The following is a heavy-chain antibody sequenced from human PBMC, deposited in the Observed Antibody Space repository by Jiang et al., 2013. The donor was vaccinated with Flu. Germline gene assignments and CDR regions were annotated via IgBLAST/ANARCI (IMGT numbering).Heavy chain of an antibody. Sequence: LLKPSETLSLTCAVSGYSITSAYFWGWIRQPPAKGLEWIGTFYHSGTTYYNPSLQSRVTISTDTSKNQFSLRLTSVTATDTAVYYCAISSATAGRVIDYVGPGNPGQRLL. CDR1: GYSITSAYF. D-gene: IGHD6-13*01. CDR2: FYHSGTT. V-gene: IGHV4-38-2*01. CDR3: AISSATAGRVIDY. J-gene: IGHJ4*02.